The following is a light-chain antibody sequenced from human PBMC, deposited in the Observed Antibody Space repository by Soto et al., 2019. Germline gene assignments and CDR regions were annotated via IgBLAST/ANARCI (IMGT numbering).Light chain of an antibody. J-gene: IGKJ3*01. CDR1: QDISSW. Sequence: DIQMTQSPSSVSASVGDIVTITCRASQDISSWLAWFQQKPGKAPKLLIYGASNLQSGVPPRFSGSGSGTDFTLTISSLQPEDFATYYCQQAYSLPFTFGPGTKVDIK. CDR2: GAS. CDR3: QQAYSLPFT. V-gene: IGKV1-12*02.